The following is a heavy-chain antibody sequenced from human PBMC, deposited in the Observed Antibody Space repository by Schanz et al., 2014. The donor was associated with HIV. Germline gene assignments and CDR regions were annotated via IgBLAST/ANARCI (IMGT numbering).Heavy chain of an antibody. J-gene: IGHJ4*02. CDR1: GFTFDSYG. V-gene: IGHV3-30*18. Sequence: VQLLESGGGLVQPGKSLRLSCAASGFTFDSYGIHWVRQAPGKGLEWVAVISYDGRNKYFGHSVKGRFTISRDNSKNTLYLQMNSLGAEDTAVYYCAKVAIHSSGWLPFDYWGQGTLVTVSS. D-gene: IGHD6-19*01. CDR2: ISYDGRNK. CDR3: AKVAIHSSGWLPFDY.